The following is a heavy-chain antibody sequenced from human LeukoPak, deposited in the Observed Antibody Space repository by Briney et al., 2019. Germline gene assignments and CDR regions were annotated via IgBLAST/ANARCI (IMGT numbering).Heavy chain of an antibody. CDR3: VRDHDYYASGSFYRYWFDP. CDR1: GFTLSHYA. J-gene: IGHJ5*02. Sequence: HPGGSLRLSCAASGFTLSHYAMHWVRQAPGKGLEWVSIISYDGTHKYSADSVRGRFTISRDNSKNTLYLQMNSLRHEDTAVYYCVRDHDYYASGSFYRYWFDPWGQGTLVTASS. V-gene: IGHV3-30-3*01. D-gene: IGHD3-10*01. CDR2: ISYDGTHK.